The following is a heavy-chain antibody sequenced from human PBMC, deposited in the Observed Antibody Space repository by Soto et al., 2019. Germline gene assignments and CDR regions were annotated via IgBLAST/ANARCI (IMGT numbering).Heavy chain of an antibody. V-gene: IGHV3-23*01. J-gene: IGHJ5*02. D-gene: IGHD6-13*01. CDR3: GKRGDSTSWYWFDP. Sequence: EVQLLESGGGLVQPGGSLRVSCAASGFTFSSDAMSWVRQTPGKGLEWVSTISNGGTSTYYADSVKGRFTISRDISKNTINMQMKSLRVEDTAVYYWGKRGDSTSWYWFDPWGQGTLVTVSS. CDR2: ISNGGTST. CDR1: GFTFSSDA.